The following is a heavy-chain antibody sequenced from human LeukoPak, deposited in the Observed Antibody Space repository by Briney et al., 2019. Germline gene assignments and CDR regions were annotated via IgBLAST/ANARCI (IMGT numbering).Heavy chain of an antibody. CDR3: ARAGGRSWFDP. Sequence: ASVNVSCKAFGYTFSSNYMHWVRQAPGQGPEWMGVISPSGGSTTYAQKFQGRVTLTRDMSTSTDYLELSSLRSEDTAVYYCARAGGRSWFDPWGQGTLVTVSS. V-gene: IGHV1-46*01. J-gene: IGHJ5*02. CDR2: ISPSGGST. CDR1: GYTFSSNY.